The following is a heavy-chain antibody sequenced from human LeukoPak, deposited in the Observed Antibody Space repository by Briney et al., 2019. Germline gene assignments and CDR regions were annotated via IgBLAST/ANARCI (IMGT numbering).Heavy chain of an antibody. CDR2: MNPNSGNT. Sequence: ASVKVSCKASGYTFTSYDINWVRQATGQGLEWMGWMNPNSGNTGYAQKLQGRVTMTRDTSISTAYMELSSLACEDTAVYYCARVLSYNGGEGFYFYGLDVWGHGTTVTVSS. CDR3: ARVLSYNGGEGFYFYGLDV. V-gene: IGHV1-8*01. D-gene: IGHD2-21*01. J-gene: IGHJ6*02. CDR1: GYTFTSYD.